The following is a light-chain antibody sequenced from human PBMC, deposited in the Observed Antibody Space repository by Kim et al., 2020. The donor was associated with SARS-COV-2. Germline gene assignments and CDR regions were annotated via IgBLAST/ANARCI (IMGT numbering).Light chain of an antibody. CDR3: VQGTHWPT. J-gene: IGKJ2*01. CDR1: KILVHRDGSIY. V-gene: IGKV2-30*02. Sequence: QPASSSCRSSKILVHRDGSIYVNWFHQRPGQARRRLIHRVSDRDSGVPDRFSGSGSGTDFTLKISRVEAEDVGVSYCVQGTHWPTVGEGTKLAI. CDR2: RVS.